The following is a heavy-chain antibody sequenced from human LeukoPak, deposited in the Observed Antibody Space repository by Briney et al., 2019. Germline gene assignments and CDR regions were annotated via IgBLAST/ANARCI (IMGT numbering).Heavy chain of an antibody. CDR1: GFTFSSYA. V-gene: IGHV3-23*01. CDR2: ISASGGNT. D-gene: IGHD2-15*01. CDR3: ARDIVVVVAATRYDWFDP. J-gene: IGHJ5*02. Sequence: SGGSLRLSCAASGFTFSSYAMSWVRQAPGKGLEWVSGISASGGNTYYADSVKGRFTISRDNSKNTLYLQMNSLRAEDTAVYYCARDIVVVVAATRYDWFDPWGQGTLVTVSS.